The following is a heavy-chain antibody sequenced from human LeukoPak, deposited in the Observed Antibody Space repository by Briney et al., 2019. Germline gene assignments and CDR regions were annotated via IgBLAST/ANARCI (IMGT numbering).Heavy chain of an antibody. CDR2: INWNGGST. CDR1: GFTFDDYG. CDR3: ARYSGTFSNSYFDC. J-gene: IGHJ4*02. V-gene: IGHV3-20*04. D-gene: IGHD1-26*01. Sequence: GGSLRLSCAASGFTFDDYGMSWVRQAPEKGLEWVSGINWNGGSTGYADSVKGRFTISRDNAKNSLYLQMNSLRAEDTALYYCARYSGTFSNSYFDCWGQGTLVTVSS.